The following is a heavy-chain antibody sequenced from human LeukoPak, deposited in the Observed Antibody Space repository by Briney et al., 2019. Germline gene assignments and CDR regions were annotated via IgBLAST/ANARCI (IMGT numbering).Heavy chain of an antibody. V-gene: IGHV3-74*01. CDR2: ISPDGSVR. J-gene: IGHJ6*02. D-gene: IGHD2-8*01. CDR1: GFSFDDSW. Sequence: QPGGSLRLSCAASGFSFDDSWVHWVRQAPGKGLVWVARISPDGSVRSYGDSVQGRISVSRDNARDTVYLEMSSLRVEDTAVYYCARSFCTSATCSKGHFYYVMDVWGQGTTVTVSS. CDR3: ARSFCTSATCSKGHFYYVMDV.